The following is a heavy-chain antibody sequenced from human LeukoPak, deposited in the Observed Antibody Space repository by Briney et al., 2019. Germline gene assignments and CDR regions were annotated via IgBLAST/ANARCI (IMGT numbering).Heavy chain of an antibody. Sequence: GGSLRLSCAASGFTFSTYSMNWVRQAPGKGLEWVSYISSSSSTIYYADSVKGRFTISRDSVKNSVYLQMNSLRDDDTAVYYCARVNYHGSGSYYTGWFDPWGQGTLVTVSS. D-gene: IGHD3-10*01. CDR1: GFTFSTYS. J-gene: IGHJ5*02. CDR2: ISSSSSTI. CDR3: ARVNYHGSGSYYTGWFDP. V-gene: IGHV3-48*02.